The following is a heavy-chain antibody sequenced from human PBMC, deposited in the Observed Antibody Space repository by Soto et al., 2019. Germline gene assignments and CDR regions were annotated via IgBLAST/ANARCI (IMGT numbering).Heavy chain of an antibody. CDR3: ATRASGSYVDY. V-gene: IGHV3-30*03. J-gene: IGHJ4*02. Sequence: VQLVESGGGLVKPGGSLRLSCAASGFTFSSYGMHWVRQAPGKGLEWVAVISYDGSNKYYADSVKGRFTISRDNSKNTLYLQMNSLRAEDTAVYYCATRASGSYVDYWGQGTLVTVSS. CDR2: ISYDGSNK. D-gene: IGHD1-26*01. CDR1: GFTFSSYG.